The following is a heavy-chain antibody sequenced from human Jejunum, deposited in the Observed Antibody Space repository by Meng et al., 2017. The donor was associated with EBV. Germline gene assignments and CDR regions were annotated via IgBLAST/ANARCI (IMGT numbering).Heavy chain of an antibody. CDR3: ARGVTGFGVASLIYTWFDP. J-gene: IGHJ5*02. Sequence: VKLAQSGSEVKKPGSSVKVSCKASGGSFNTLAINWVRQAPGQGLEWVGGIIPMFGTPSYAQRFQGRVTITADESTSTAYLDLSSLRSEDTAMYYCARGVTGFGVASLIYTWFDPWGQGTQVTVSS. D-gene: IGHD3-3*01. CDR1: GGSFNTLA. V-gene: IGHV1-69*01. CDR2: IIPMFGTP.